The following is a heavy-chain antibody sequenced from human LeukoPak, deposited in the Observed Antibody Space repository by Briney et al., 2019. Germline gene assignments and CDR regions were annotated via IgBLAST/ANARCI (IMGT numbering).Heavy chain of an antibody. Sequence: GAPVKVSCKASVYTFASYGISWVRQAPGQGLEWMGWISAYNGNTNYAQKLQGRVTMTTDTSTSTAYMELRSLRSDDTAVYYCARDKNRGGYDYPPLVWGERTLVSVS. D-gene: IGHD5-12*01. CDR2: ISAYNGNT. V-gene: IGHV1-18*01. CDR3: ARDKNRGGYDYPPLV. J-gene: IGHJ4*02. CDR1: VYTFASYG.